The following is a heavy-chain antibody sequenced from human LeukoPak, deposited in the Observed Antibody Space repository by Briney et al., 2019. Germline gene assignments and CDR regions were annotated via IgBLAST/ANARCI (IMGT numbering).Heavy chain of an antibody. J-gene: IGHJ4*02. CDR1: GFTFSDYG. CDR3: VGVRYNYGLSAY. D-gene: IGHD5-18*01. Sequence: GRSLRLSCTASGFTFSDYGLHWVRQAPGRGLEWVAIISYDGNDKFYADSVKGRSTISRDNSKNTLYLQMNNLRADDTAIYFCVGVRYNYGLSAYWGQGTLVIVSS. CDR2: ISYDGNDK. V-gene: IGHV3-33*08.